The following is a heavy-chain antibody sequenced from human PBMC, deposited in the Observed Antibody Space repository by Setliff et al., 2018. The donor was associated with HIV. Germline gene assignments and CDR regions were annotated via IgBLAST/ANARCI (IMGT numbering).Heavy chain of an antibody. CDR3: AKEGVVPSGDYYYGMDV. V-gene: IGHV3-7*01. CDR1: GFTFSTYW. CDR2: IKQDGSNK. J-gene: IGHJ6*02. D-gene: IGHD2-2*01. Sequence: GGSLRLSCAASGFTFSTYWMIWVRQAPGKGLEWVAKIKQDGSNKYYADSVKGRFTISRDNSKNTLYLQMNSLRAEDTAVYYCAKEGVVPSGDYYYGMDVWGQGTTVTVSS.